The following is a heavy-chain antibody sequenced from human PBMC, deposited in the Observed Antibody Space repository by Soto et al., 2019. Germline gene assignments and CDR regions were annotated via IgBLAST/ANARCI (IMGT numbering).Heavy chain of an antibody. Sequence: SGPTLVNPTQTLTLTCTFSGFSLSTSGVGVGWIRQPPGKALEWLALIYWDDDKRYSPSLKSRLTITKDTSKNQVVLTMTNMDPVDTAVYYCVKSWGTMVRGAWFDPWGQGALVNVS. J-gene: IGHJ5*02. CDR1: GFSLSTSGVG. V-gene: IGHV2-5*02. CDR2: IYWDDDK. D-gene: IGHD3-10*01. CDR3: VKSWGTMVRGAWFDP.